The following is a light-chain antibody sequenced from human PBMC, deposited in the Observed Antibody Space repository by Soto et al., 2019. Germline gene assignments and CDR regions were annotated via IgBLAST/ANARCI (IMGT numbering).Light chain of an antibody. V-gene: IGKV3-15*01. CDR2: GAS. J-gene: IGKJ1*01. CDR1: QRVSSSY. Sequence: EIVLTQSPGTLSLSPGERATLSCRASQRVSSSYLAWYQQKPGQAPRLLIYGASTRATGIPARFSGSGSGTEFTLTISSLQSEDFAVYYCQQYNNWPQTFGQGTKVDIK. CDR3: QQYNNWPQT.